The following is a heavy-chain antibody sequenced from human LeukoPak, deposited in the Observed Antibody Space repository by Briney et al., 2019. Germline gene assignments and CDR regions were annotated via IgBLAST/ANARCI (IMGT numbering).Heavy chain of an antibody. Sequence: GGSLRLSCAASGFIFNTYIMNWVRQAPGKGLEWVSSISSSSTYIYYADSLKGRFTISRDNAKNSLYLQMNSLRAEDTAVYYCASAWELQAPFDYWGQGILVTVSS. CDR2: ISSSSTYI. D-gene: IGHD3-10*01. J-gene: IGHJ4*02. V-gene: IGHV3-21*01. CDR1: GFIFNTYI. CDR3: ASAWELQAPFDY.